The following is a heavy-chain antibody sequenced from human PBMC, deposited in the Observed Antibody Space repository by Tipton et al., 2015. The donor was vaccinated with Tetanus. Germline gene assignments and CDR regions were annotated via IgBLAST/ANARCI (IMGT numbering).Heavy chain of an antibody. CDR1: GDSVNSGTYY. CDR2: IYYGGAT. Sequence: TLSLTCTVSGDSVNSGTYYWSWIRQPPGKGLEWLGDIYYGGATQYNPSLESRVTISMDTSKNQVSLRLTSVTAADTGIYYCARSADNWFDPWGQGILVTVSS. V-gene: IGHV4-61*01. J-gene: IGHJ5*02. CDR3: ARSADNWFDP.